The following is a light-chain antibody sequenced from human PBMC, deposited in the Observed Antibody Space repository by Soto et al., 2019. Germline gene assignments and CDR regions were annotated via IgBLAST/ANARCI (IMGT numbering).Light chain of an antibody. V-gene: IGKV1-27*01. CDR1: QGISNS. Sequence: DIQMTQSPSSLSASVGDRVTITCRARQGISNSLAWYQQKPGKVPKLLIYHASTLQSGVPSRFSGSGSGTDVTLTISSLQPEDVATYYCQKYDTAPWAFGQGTKVQIK. J-gene: IGKJ1*01. CDR3: QKYDTAPWA. CDR2: HAS.